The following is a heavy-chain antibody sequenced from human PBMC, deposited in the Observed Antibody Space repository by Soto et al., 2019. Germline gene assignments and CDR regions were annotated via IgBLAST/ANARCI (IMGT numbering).Heavy chain of an antibody. CDR2: VYYTGTT. V-gene: IGHV4-59*01. D-gene: IGHD6-13*01. Sequence: SETLSLTCTVSGGSISSYFYIWVRQPPGKGLEWIGSVYYTGTTDYNPSLKSRVTISVDTSKTQFSLNLRSVTAADTAVYYCARDLAAVPRAFDYWGRGTLVTVYS. J-gene: IGHJ4*02. CDR3: ARDLAAVPRAFDY. CDR1: GGSISSYF.